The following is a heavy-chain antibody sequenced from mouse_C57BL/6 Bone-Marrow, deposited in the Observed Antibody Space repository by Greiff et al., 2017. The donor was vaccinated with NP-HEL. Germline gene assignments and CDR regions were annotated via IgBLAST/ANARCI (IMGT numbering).Heavy chain of an antibody. V-gene: IGHV14-4*01. CDR1: GFNIKDDY. CDR3: TSITTGVATPFAY. D-gene: IGHD1-1*01. CDR2: IDPENGDT. Sequence: EVQLQQSGAELVRPGASVKLSCTASGFNIKDDYMHWVKQRPEQGLEWIGWIDPENGDTEYASKFQGKATITADTSSNTAYLQLSSLPSEDTAVYYCTSITTGVATPFAYWGQGTLVTVSA. J-gene: IGHJ3*01.